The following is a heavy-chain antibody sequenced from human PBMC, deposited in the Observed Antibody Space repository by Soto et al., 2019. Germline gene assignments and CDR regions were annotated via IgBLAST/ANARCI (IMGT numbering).Heavy chain of an antibody. V-gene: IGHV1-24*01. CDR1: GYTLTELS. CDR2: FDPEDGET. CDR3: AVPFHDSSGYYSGYFDY. Sequence: ASVKVSCKVSGYTLTELSMHWVRQAPGKGLEWMGGFDPEDGETIYAQKFQGRVTMTEDTSTDTAYMELSSLRSEDTAVYYCAVPFHDSSGYYSGYFDYWGQGTLVTVSS. J-gene: IGHJ4*02. D-gene: IGHD3-22*01.